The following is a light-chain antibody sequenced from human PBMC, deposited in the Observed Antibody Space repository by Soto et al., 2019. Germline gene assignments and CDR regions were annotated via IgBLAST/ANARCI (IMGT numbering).Light chain of an antibody. V-gene: IGKV2-30*01. CDR2: RVS. Sequence: DVVMTQSPLSLPVTLGQPASIPCRSRQSLVYSDGNIYLNWLQQRKGQSPRRLIYRVSNRDSGVPDRFSGSGSGTDLKLKISRVEAEDVGIYYCMQGTHWPWTFGQGTKVDIK. CDR3: MQGTHWPWT. J-gene: IGKJ1*01. CDR1: QSLVYSDGNIY.